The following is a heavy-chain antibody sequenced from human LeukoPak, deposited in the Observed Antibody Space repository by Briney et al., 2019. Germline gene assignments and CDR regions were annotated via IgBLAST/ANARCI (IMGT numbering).Heavy chain of an antibody. D-gene: IGHD2/OR15-2a*01. V-gene: IGHV1-69*06. CDR3: TRLQRQCDGTPCYFFYYRKDV. CDR1: GGTFSSYA. CDR2: IIPMFDTT. J-gene: IGHJ6*02. Sequence: SVKVSCKASGGTFSSYAVNWVRQAPGQGLEWMGGIIPMFDTTNFAQKFQGRVTIAADRSTNTAYMELTSLTSEDTAVYYCTRLQRQCDGTPCYFFYYRKDVLGQGTTVTVSS.